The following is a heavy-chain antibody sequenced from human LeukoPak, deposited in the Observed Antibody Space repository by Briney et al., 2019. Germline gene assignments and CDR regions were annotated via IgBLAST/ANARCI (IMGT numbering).Heavy chain of an antibody. J-gene: IGHJ4*02. V-gene: IGHV4-34*01. CDR3: ARHNLRRITMVRGVNFDY. CDR2: IDHSGST. Sequence: KPSETLSLTCAVYGGSFSGYYWSWIRQPPGKGLEWIGEIDHSGSTNYNPSLKSRVTISVDTSKNQFSLKLSSVTAADTAVYYCARHNLRRITMVRGVNFDYWGQGTLVTVSS. D-gene: IGHD3-10*01. CDR1: GGSFSGYY.